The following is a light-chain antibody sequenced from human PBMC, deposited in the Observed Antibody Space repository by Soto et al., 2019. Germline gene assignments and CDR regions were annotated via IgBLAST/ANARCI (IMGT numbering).Light chain of an antibody. V-gene: IGKV3-20*01. Sequence: EIVLTQSPGTLSLSPGERATLSCRASQSVSSSYLAWYQQKPGQAPTLLIYGASSRATGIPDRFSGSGSGTDFALTISRREPEDVAVYCWQQYGISRWTFGQGTNVEIK. CDR3: QQYGISRWT. CDR2: GAS. J-gene: IGKJ1*01. CDR1: QSVSSSY.